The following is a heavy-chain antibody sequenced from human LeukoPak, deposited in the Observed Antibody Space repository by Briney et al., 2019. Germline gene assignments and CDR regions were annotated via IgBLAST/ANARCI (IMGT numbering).Heavy chain of an antibody. Sequence: PGRSLRLSCAASGFPFSSYDIHWVRQAPGKGLEWVTIISYDGSNKYSAESVKGRFTISRDNSKNTVYLQMNSLRAEDTAVYYCAKDIFVAAIDYDAFHIWGQGTMVTVSS. CDR1: GFPFSSYD. V-gene: IGHV3-30*18. CDR3: AKDIFVAAIDYDAFHI. CDR2: ISYDGSNK. J-gene: IGHJ3*02. D-gene: IGHD5-12*01.